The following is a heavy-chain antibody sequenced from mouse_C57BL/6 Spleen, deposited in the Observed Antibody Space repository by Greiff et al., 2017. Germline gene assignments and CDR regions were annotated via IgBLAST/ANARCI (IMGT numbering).Heavy chain of an antibody. CDR1: GYTFTSYW. CDR2: IDPSDSET. J-gene: IGHJ4*01. Sequence: QVQLQQPGAELVRPGSSVKLSCKASGYTFTSYWMHWVKQRPIQGLEWIGNIDPSDSETHYNQKFKDKATLTVDKSSSTAYMPLSSLTSEDSAVYYCARWGDVDAMDYWGQGTSVTVSS. V-gene: IGHV1-52*01. CDR3: ARWGDVDAMDY.